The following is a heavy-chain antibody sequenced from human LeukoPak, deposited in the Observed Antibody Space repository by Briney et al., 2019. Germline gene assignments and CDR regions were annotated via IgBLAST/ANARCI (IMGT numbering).Heavy chain of an antibody. CDR1: GYTFTSYG. CDR2: ISGYNGDT. D-gene: IGHD2-15*01. V-gene: IGHV1-18*01. Sequence: ASVKVSCKASGYTFTSYGISWVRQAPGQGLEWMGWISGYNGDTNYAQKLQGRVTMTTDTSTSTAYMELKSLRSDDTAVYYCAREECSGGSCFFGSYWGQGTLVTVSS. CDR3: AREECSGGSCFFGSY. J-gene: IGHJ4*02.